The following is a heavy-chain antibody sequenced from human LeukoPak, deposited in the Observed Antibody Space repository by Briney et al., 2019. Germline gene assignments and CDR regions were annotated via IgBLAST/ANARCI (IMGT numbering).Heavy chain of an antibody. CDR3: SKGYCGSGSYGWFDY. J-gene: IGHJ4*02. Sequence: GGSLRLSCAASGFTFSSSAMSWVRQAPGKGLEWVSTISGSGGRTYYADSVKGRFTISRDNSKNTLFLHMTSLRAVDTAVNACSKGYCGSGSYGWFDYWGQGTLVTVSS. CDR1: GFTFSSSA. V-gene: IGHV3-23*01. CDR2: ISGSGGRT. D-gene: IGHD3-10*01.